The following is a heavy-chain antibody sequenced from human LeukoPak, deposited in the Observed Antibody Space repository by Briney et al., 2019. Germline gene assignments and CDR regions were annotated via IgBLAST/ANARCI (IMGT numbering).Heavy chain of an antibody. J-gene: IGHJ6*03. CDR3: ARARGLGSGYDRYYYYMDV. D-gene: IGHD5-12*01. V-gene: IGHV4-38-2*02. Sequence: PSETLSLTCTVSGYSISSGYHYGWIRQPPGKGLEWIGSVHQSGSTYYNPSLKSRVTISVDTSKNQFSLKLSSVTAADTAVYYCARARGLGSGYDRYYYYMDVWGKGTTVTVSS. CDR1: GYSISSGYH. CDR2: VHQSGST.